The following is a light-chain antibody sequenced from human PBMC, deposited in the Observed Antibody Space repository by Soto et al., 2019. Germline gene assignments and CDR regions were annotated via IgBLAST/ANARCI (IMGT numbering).Light chain of an antibody. CDR3: QQYGNWPQT. CDR1: QSVSTK. Sequence: EIVMTQSPATLPVSPGQRATLSCRASQSVSTKLAWYQQKPGQAPRLLIYDASTRAAGIPAKFSASGSGTEFSLTISSVQSEDFAVFYCQQYGNWPQTFGQGTKVEIK. V-gene: IGKV3-15*01. CDR2: DAS. J-gene: IGKJ1*01.